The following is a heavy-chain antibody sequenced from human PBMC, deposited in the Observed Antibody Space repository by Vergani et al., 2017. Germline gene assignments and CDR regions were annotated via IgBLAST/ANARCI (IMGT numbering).Heavy chain of an antibody. CDR1: GFTFSSND. D-gene: IGHD1-1*01. CDR3: AKEFCGTGNCYGWNHLEV. CDR2: IGVDGDR. V-gene: IGHV3-13*01. Sequence: VEAGGGLVQPGGSLRLFCTVSGFTFSSNDFHWVRQTAGKGVEWVSSIGVDGDRYYSDSVKGRFTISRDNGQSYLYLDMDNLRVEDTAVYFCAKEFCGTGNCYGWNHLEVWGEGTSVTVSS. J-gene: IGHJ6*04.